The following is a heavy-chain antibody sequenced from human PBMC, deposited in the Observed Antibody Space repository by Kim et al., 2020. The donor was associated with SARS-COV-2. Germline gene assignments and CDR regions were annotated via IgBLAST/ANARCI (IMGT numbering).Heavy chain of an antibody. J-gene: IGHJ5*02. CDR1: GYTLTELS. Sequence: ASVNVSCKVSGYTLTELSMHWVRQAPGKGLEWMGGFDPEDGETIYAQKFQGRVTMTEDTSTDTAYMELSSLRSEDTAVYYCATGRVRGKNNWFDPWGQGTLVTVSS. D-gene: IGHD3-10*01. CDR2: FDPEDGET. V-gene: IGHV1-24*01. CDR3: ATGRVRGKNNWFDP.